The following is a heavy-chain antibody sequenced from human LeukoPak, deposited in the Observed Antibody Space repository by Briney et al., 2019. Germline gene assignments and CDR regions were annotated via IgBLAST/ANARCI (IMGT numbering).Heavy chain of an antibody. CDR1: GGSLSSYY. Sequence: SETLSHTCSVSGGSLSSYYWSWIRQPPGKGLAWIGYIYYSGSTNYNPSLKSRVTISVDTSKNQFSLKLSSVTAADTGVDFCARADQYGSGRYYSIYYGMDVWGKGTTVTVSS. CDR3: ARADQYGSGRYYSIYYGMDV. D-gene: IGHD3-10*01. CDR2: IYYSGST. J-gene: IGHJ6*04. V-gene: IGHV4-59*01.